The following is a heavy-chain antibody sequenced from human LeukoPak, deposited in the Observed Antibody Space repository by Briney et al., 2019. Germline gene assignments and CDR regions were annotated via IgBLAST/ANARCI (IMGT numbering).Heavy chain of an antibody. CDR3: TKSTGYSEAGVFEI. J-gene: IGHJ3*02. CDR2: ITGNGGRI. Sequence: GGPLRLSCAVSGLTLSYYTMNWVRQTPGKALEWVSTITGNGGRIYYADSVKGRFSISKDNSKNTLYLQMNSLRADDAAVYYCTKSTGYSEAGVFEIWGQGTMVTVSS. D-gene: IGHD3-3*01. V-gene: IGHV3-23*01. CDR1: GLTLSYYT.